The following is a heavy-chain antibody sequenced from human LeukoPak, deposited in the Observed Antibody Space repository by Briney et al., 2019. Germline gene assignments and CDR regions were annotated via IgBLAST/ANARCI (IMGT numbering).Heavy chain of an antibody. V-gene: IGHV3-30*02. CDR1: GFTFSSYG. Sequence: PGGSLRPSCAASGFTFSSYGMHWVRQAPGKGLEWVAFIRYDGSNKYYADSVKGRFTISRDNSKNTLYLQMNSLRAEDTAVYYCARARFETTVTTLVRKKDYYYYNMDVWGKGTTVTVSS. CDR3: ARARFETTVTTLVRKKDYYYYNMDV. J-gene: IGHJ6*03. CDR2: IRYDGSNK. D-gene: IGHD4-17*01.